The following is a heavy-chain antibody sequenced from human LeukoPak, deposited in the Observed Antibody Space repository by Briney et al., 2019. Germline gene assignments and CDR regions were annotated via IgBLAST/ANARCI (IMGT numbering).Heavy chain of an antibody. CDR2: IIPIFGTA. CDR3: ARVGSGGSCYSCHFDY. CDR1: GGTFSSYA. D-gene: IGHD2-15*01. Sequence: GSSVEVSCKASGGTFSSYAISWVRQAPGQGLEWMGGIIPIFGTANYAQKFQGRVTITADESTSTAYMELSSLRSEDTAVYYCARVGSGGSCYSCHFDYWGQGTLVTVSS. V-gene: IGHV1-69*01. J-gene: IGHJ4*02.